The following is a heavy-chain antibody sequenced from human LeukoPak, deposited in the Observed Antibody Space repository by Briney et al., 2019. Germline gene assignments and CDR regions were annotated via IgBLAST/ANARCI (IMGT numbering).Heavy chain of an antibody. CDR1: GDSISSGDYY. V-gene: IGHV4-31*03. J-gene: IGHJ4*02. D-gene: IGHD2-21*02. Sequence: PSETLSLTCNVSGDSISSGDYYWSWLRQHPGKGLEWIAYVYHSGSAYYNPSLKSRVTISVGTSKNQFSLKMSSVTAADTAVYYCARGTYNTVTAFAHWGQGTLVTVSS. CDR3: ARGTYNTVTAFAH. CDR2: VYHSGSA.